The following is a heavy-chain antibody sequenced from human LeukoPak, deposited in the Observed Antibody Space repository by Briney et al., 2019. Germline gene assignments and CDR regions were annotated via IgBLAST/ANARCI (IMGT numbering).Heavy chain of an antibody. J-gene: IGHJ6*02. Sequence: GGSLRLSCAASGFTVSSNYMSWVRQAPGKGLEWVSVIYSGGSTYYADSVKGRFTISRDNSKNTLYLQMNSLRAEDTAVYNCASGGVVVPAAMPAFRDYYGMDVWGQGTTVTVFS. V-gene: IGHV3-53*01. CDR2: IYSGGST. CDR3: ASGGVVVPAAMPAFRDYYGMDV. CDR1: GFTVSSNY. D-gene: IGHD2-2*01.